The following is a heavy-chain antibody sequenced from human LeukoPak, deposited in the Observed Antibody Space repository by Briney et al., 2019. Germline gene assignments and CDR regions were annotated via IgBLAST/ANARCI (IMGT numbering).Heavy chain of an antibody. CDR3: ARDHRNAGVFDY. CDR1: GFTVSSNY. J-gene: IGHJ4*02. Sequence: PGGSLRLSCAASGFTVSSNYMRLVRQAPGKGLEWLSVIYVGGSTFYADSVKGRFTISRDNSKNTLYLQMNSLRADDTAVYYCARDHRNAGVFDYWGQGTLVTVSS. V-gene: IGHV3-53*01. CDR2: IYVGGST. D-gene: IGHD2-2*01.